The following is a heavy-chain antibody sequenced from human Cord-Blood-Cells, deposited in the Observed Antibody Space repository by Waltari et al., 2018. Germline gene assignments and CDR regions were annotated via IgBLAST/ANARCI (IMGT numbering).Heavy chain of an antibody. CDR2: IYYSGST. Sequence: QLQLQESGPGLAKPSETLSLTCTVSGGSISSRSYYWGWIRQPPGKGLEWLGSIYYSGSTNYNPSLKSRVTISVDTSKNQFSLKLSSVTAADTAVYYCARQWELQAFDIWGQGTMVTVSS. J-gene: IGHJ3*02. CDR1: GGSISSRSYY. D-gene: IGHD1-26*01. CDR3: ARQWELQAFDI. V-gene: IGHV4-39*01.